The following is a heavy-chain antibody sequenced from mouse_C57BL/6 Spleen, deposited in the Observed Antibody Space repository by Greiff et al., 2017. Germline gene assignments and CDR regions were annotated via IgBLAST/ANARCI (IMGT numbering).Heavy chain of an antibody. J-gene: IGHJ4*01. CDR1: GYTFTSYW. CDR3: ARGGYGNYPYYAMDY. V-gene: IGHV1-52*01. Sequence: VQLQQPGAELVRPGSSVKLSCKASGYTFTSYWMHWVKQRPIQGLEWIGNIDPSDSETHYNQKFKDKATLTVDKSSSTAYMQLSSLTSEDSAVYYCARGGYGNYPYYAMDYWGQGTSVTVSS. D-gene: IGHD2-10*02. CDR2: IDPSDSET.